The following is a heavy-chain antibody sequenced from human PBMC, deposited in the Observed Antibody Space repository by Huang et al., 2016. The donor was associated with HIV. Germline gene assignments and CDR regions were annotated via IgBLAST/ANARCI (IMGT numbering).Heavy chain of an antibody. D-gene: IGHD6-19*01. V-gene: IGHV7-4-1*01. Sequence: QVQLVQSGSELKKPGASLTVACKASGYTFTKYAMNWVRQAPGQGLEWMGWINTNTGNPTYAQGFMGRFVFSLDTSVSPAYLQIDSLKADDAAVYFCARGIISGSYFFYYMDVWGEGTTVTVSS. CDR3: ARGIISGSYFFYYMDV. CDR1: GYTFTKYA. CDR2: INTNTGNP. J-gene: IGHJ6*03.